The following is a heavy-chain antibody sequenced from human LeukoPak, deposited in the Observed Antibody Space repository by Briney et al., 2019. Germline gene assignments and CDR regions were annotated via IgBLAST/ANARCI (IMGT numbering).Heavy chain of an antibody. J-gene: IGHJ4*02. CDR3: ARSPGVRGVIPPSVDY. V-gene: IGHV4-59*01. CDR1: GGSISSYY. D-gene: IGHD3-10*01. CDR2: IYYSGST. Sequence: SETLSLICTVSGGSISSYYWSWIRQPPGKGLEWIGYIYYSGSTNYNPSLKSRVTISVDTSKNQFSLKLSSVTAADTAVYYCARSPGVRGVIPPSVDYWGQGTLVTVSS.